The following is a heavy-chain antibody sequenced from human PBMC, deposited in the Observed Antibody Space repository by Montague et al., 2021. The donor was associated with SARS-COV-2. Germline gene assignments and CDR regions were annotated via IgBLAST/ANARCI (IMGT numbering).Heavy chain of an antibody. CDR3: ARHVTLGGVVVALDY. J-gene: IGHJ4*02. Sequence: SETLSLTCTVSGATISSSENSWGWIRQSPGKGLEWFGSIFYSGTTYFNPSLRSRIAISVDTSKNQFSLKVTSVTAADTAVYYCARHVTLGGVVVALDYWGQGHRVSVSS. CDR1: GATISSSENS. CDR2: IFYSGTT. D-gene: IGHD3-16*02. V-gene: IGHV4-39*01.